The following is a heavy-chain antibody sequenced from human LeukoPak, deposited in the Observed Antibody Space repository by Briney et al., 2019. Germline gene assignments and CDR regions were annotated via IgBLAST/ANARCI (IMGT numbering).Heavy chain of an antibody. CDR3: AIMGSAYGNAFDV. V-gene: IGHV4-59*01. CDR2: IYYSGST. D-gene: IGHD3-3*01. CDR1: GGSISSYY. Sequence: SETLSLTCTVSGGSISSYYWSWIRQPPGKGLEWIGYIYYSGSTNYNPSLKSRVTISVDTSKNQFSLKLSSVTATDTGVYYCAIMGSAYGNAFDVWGQGTMVTVSP. J-gene: IGHJ3*01.